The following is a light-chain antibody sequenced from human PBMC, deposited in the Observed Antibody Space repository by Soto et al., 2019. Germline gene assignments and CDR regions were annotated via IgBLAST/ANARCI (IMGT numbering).Light chain of an antibody. CDR1: QSVSNNS. V-gene: IGKV3-20*01. J-gene: IGKJ2*01. Sequence: EIVLVQAPGTMSLSPGERATLSCRASQSVSNNSLAWYQQKPDQAPRLLIYGASSTATGVPDRFSGSVTGTDFSLTITRLEPEDFAVYYCQQYGVSPLMFTFGQGTKVGVK. CDR3: QQYGVSPLMFT. CDR2: GAS.